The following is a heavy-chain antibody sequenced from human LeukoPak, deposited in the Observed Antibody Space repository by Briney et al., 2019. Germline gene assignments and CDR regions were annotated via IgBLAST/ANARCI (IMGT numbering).Heavy chain of an antibody. CDR3: AKDRGPSSSYFDY. V-gene: IGHV3-53*05. J-gene: IGHJ4*02. Sequence: GGSLRLSCAASGFTVSRNYMSWVRQAPGKGLEWVSVLYSGGSTNYADSVKGRFTISRDNSKNTLYLQMNSLRAEDTAVYYCAKDRGPSSSYFDYWGQGTLVTVSS. D-gene: IGHD2-15*01. CDR2: LYSGGST. CDR1: GFTVSRNY.